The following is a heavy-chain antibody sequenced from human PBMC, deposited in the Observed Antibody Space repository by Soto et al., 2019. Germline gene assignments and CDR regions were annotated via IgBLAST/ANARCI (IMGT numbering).Heavy chain of an antibody. CDR3: ARGHVVAATFDY. D-gene: IGHD2-15*01. CDR1: GYTFTNYY. Sequence: QVRLVQSGAEVKKPGASVKVSCKASGYTFTNYYMHWVRQAPGQGLEWMGLINLSGGSADYAQKFQGRVTMTRDTSTSTVNMELSSLTSEDTAVYFCARGHVVAATFDYWGQGTLVIVSS. V-gene: IGHV1-46*01. J-gene: IGHJ4*02. CDR2: INLSGGSA.